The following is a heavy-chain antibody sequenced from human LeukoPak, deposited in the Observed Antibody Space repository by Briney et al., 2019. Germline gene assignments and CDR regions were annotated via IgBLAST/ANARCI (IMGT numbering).Heavy chain of an antibody. CDR2: IYCGGST. V-gene: IGHV3-66*01. Sequence: GGSLRLSCAASGFTVSSNYMRWVRQAPGKGRGWVSVIYCGGSTYYADSVKRRFTISSDNSANTLYLQMHSLRAEDTAVYYCARTSSTPENIRGYYDYWGQGTLVTVSS. D-gene: IGHD3-22*01. CDR3: ARTSSTPENIRGYYDY. J-gene: IGHJ4*02. CDR1: GFTVSSNY.